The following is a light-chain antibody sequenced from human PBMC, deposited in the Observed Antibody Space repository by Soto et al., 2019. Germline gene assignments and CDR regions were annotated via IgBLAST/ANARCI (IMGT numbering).Light chain of an antibody. Sequence: QSALTQPASMSGSPGQSITISCTGTSSDIGGYNYVSWYQQHPDKAPKLMIFEVNDRPSGVSNRFSGSKSGNTASLTISGLQAEDEADYYCTSYTSSSTLVFGGGTKLTVL. CDR3: TSYTSSSTLV. J-gene: IGLJ2*01. CDR1: SSDIGGYNY. V-gene: IGLV2-14*01. CDR2: EVN.